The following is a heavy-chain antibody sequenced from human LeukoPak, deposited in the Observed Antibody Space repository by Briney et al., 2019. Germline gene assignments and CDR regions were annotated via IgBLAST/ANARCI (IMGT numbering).Heavy chain of an antibody. Sequence: GGSLRLSCAASGFTFSDYYMSWIRQAPGKGLEWVSYISSSGSTIYYADSVKGRFTMSRDNAKKSLYLQMNSLRAEDTAVYYCARCIGAVGRDWFDPWGQGTLVTVSS. V-gene: IGHV3-11*01. J-gene: IGHJ5*02. CDR3: ARCIGAVGRDWFDP. CDR2: ISSSGSTI. D-gene: IGHD6-13*01. CDR1: GFTFSDYY.